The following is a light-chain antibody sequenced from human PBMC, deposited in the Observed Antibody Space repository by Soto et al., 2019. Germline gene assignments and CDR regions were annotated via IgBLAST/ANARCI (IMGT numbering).Light chain of an antibody. Sequence: EIVVTQSPATLSVSLGERATLSCRASQSVTSNLAWYQQKPGQAPRLLIYGASTRATGIPDRFSGSGSGTDFTLTISRLEPEDFAVYYCQQYNNWPITFGQGTRLENK. CDR2: GAS. CDR3: QQYNNWPIT. V-gene: IGKV3D-15*01. CDR1: QSVTSN. J-gene: IGKJ5*01.